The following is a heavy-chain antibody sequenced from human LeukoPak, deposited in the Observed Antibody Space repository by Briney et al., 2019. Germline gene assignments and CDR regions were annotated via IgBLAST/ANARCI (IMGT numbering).Heavy chain of an antibody. J-gene: IGHJ2*01. Sequence: GGSLRLSCAVSGFTVSSNYMNWVRQAPGKGLEWVSLLYSDGTTYYADSVKGRFTISRDNSKNTVYLQMNSLRAEDTAVYFCARGVLSSSEGYFDLWGRGTLVTVSS. CDR2: LYSDGTT. CDR1: GFTVSSNY. D-gene: IGHD6-13*01. V-gene: IGHV3-53*01. CDR3: ARGVLSSSEGYFDL.